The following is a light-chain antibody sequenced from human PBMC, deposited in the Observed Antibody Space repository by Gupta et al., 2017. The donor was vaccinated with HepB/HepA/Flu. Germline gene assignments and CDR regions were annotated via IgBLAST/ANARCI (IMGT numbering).Light chain of an antibody. J-gene: IGLJ1*01. CDR1: GPNVETNP. V-gene: IGLV1-44*01. CDR2: TNN. CDR3: AAWDDSLNGYV. Sequence: QSVLTQSPSASGTPGQRVTISCSGSGPNVETNPVNWYQRLPGTAPKLLMYTNNQRPSGVPDRFSGSNSGTSASLAISGLQSEDEADYFCAAWDDSLNGYVFGTGTKVTVL.